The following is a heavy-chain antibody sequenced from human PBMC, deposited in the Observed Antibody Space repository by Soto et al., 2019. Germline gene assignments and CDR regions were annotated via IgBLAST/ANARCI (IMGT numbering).Heavy chain of an antibody. V-gene: IGHV1-69*12. CDR2: IIPIFGTA. J-gene: IGHJ4*02. D-gene: IGHD5-18*01. CDR1: GGTFSSYA. CDR3: ASQKSDYSYGLGDY. Sequence: QVQLVQSGAEVKKPGSSVKVSCKASGGTFSSYAISWVRQAPGQGLEWMGGIIPIFGTANYAQKFQGRVTITGDQSTRTAYMELGSLTAEDTAVYYCASQKSDYSYGLGDYWGQGTLVTVSS.